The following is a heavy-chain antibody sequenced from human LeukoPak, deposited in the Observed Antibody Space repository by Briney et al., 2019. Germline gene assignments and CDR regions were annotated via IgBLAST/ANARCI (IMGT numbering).Heavy chain of an antibody. CDR2: ISSSGTYI. CDR1: GSTSSSYS. V-gene: IGHV3-21*01. D-gene: IGHD3-22*01. Sequence: GGSLRLSCAASGSTSSSYSMNWVRQAPGKGLEWVSSISSSGTYIYYADSVKGRFTISRDNAKNSLYLQMNSLRAEDTAVYYCAKDDYYYDSSGYFDYWGQGTLVIVSS. CDR3: AKDDYYYDSSGYFDY. J-gene: IGHJ4*02.